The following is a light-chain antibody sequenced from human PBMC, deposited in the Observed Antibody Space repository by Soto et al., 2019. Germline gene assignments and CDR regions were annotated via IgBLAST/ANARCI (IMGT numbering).Light chain of an antibody. CDR2: DVS. Sequence: QSALTQPRSVSGSPGQSVTISCTGTSSDVGGYNYVSWYQQHPGKAPKLMIYDVSKRPSGVPDRFSGSKSGNTAFLTISGLQAEDEADYYCCSYAGSYIWVFGGGTKVTVL. V-gene: IGLV2-11*01. J-gene: IGLJ3*02. CDR1: SSDVGGYNY. CDR3: CSYAGSYIWV.